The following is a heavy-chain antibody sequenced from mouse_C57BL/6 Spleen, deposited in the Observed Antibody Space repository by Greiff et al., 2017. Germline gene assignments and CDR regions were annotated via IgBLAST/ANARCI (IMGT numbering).Heavy chain of an antibody. J-gene: IGHJ2*01. CDR1: GFTFSSYG. Sequence: EVKVVESGGDLVKPGGSLKLSCAASGFTFSSYGMSWVRQTPDKRLEWVATISSGGSYNYYPDSVKGRFTISRDNAKNTLYLQMSSLKSEDTAMYYCAREGGYFDYWGQGTTLTVSS. D-gene: IGHD1-1*02. V-gene: IGHV5-6*01. CDR2: ISSGGSYN. CDR3: AREGGYFDY.